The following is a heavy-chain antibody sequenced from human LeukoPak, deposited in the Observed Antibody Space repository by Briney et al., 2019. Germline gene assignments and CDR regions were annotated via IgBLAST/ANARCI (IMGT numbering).Heavy chain of an antibody. CDR3: ARTDSNGYYSDY. Sequence: SGPALVKPTQTLTLTCTFSGFSLSTGGMWVSWVRQPPVKALEWLALIDWDDDRYYNTSLRTRLTISKGTSENQVVLTMTNMDPVDTATYYCARTDSNGYYSDYWGQGTLVTVSS. D-gene: IGHD3-22*01. CDR2: IDWDDDR. V-gene: IGHV2-70*20. CDR1: GFSLSTGGMW. J-gene: IGHJ4*02.